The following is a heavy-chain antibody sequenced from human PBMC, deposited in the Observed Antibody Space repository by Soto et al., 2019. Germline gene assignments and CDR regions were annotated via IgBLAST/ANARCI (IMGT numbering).Heavy chain of an antibody. Sequence: PGGSLRLSCAASGFTFSSYGMHWVRQAPGKGLEWVAVISYDGSNKYYADSVKGRSTISRDNSKNTLYLQMNSLRAEDTAVYYCAKDARDYGDYDYYYYGMDVWGQGTTVTVSS. D-gene: IGHD4-17*01. V-gene: IGHV3-30*18. CDR1: GFTFSSYG. CDR2: ISYDGSNK. J-gene: IGHJ6*02. CDR3: AKDARDYGDYDYYYYGMDV.